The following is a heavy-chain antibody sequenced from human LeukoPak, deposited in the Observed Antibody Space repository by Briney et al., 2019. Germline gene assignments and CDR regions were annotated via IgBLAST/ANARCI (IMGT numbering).Heavy chain of an antibody. J-gene: IGHJ4*02. Sequence: PSETLSLTCTVSVGSISSGSYYWSWIRQPAGKGLEWIGRIYTSGSTNYNPSLKSRVTISVDTSKNQFSLKLSSVTAADTAVYYCARNIGFLEWLFFDYWGQGTLVTVSS. CDR1: VGSISSGSYY. V-gene: IGHV4-61*02. D-gene: IGHD3-3*02. CDR2: IYTSGST. CDR3: ARNIGFLEWLFFDY.